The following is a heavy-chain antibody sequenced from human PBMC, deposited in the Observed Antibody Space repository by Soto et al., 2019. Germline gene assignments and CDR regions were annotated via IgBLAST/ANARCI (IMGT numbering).Heavy chain of an antibody. J-gene: IGHJ3*01. CDR3: ARPKLWMATINNDAFDV. CDR1: GYTFNTYW. D-gene: IGHD2-21*01. V-gene: IGHV5-51*01. Sequence: PGESLKISCNGSGYTFNTYWIGWVRQMPGKGLEWMGFIYPGDSDTTYSPSFQGQVTISVDKSISTAYLQWSSLKVSDTAIYYCARPKLWMATINNDAFDVWGQGTKVTV. CDR2: IYPGDSDT.